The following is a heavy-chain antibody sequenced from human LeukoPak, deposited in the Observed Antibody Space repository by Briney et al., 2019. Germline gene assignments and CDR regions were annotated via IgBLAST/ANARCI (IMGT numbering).Heavy chain of an antibody. CDR2: INTDGSST. CDR3: AKDKASDSGGSLYYYYYYGMDV. Sequence: GGSLRLSCAASGFTFSSYWMHWVRQAPGKGLVWVSRINTDGSSTSYADSVKGRFTISRDNAKNTLYLQMNSLRAEDTALYYCAKDKASDSGGSLYYYYYYGMDVWGQGTTVTVSS. D-gene: IGHD1-26*01. J-gene: IGHJ6*02. V-gene: IGHV3-74*01. CDR1: GFTFSSYW.